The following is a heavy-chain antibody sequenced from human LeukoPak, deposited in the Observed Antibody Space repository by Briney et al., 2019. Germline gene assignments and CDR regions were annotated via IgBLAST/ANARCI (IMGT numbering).Heavy chain of an antibody. D-gene: IGHD2/OR15-2a*01. CDR2: IKQDGSEK. CDR3: ARDPDFGTFLQGDY. V-gene: IGHV3-7*01. J-gene: IGHJ4*02. CDR1: GFTFSSYW. Sequence: GGSLRLSCAASGFTFSSYWMGWVRQAPGKGLEWVANIKQDGSEKYYVDSVKGRLTISSDNSKNTLYLQMHSLRPEDTAVYYCARDPDFGTFLQGDYWGQGTQVTVSS.